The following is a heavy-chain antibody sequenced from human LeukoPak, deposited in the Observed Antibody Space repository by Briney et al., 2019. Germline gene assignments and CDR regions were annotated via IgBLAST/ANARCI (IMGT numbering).Heavy chain of an antibody. Sequence: PGGPLRLSCAASGFAFSNYWLHWVRQAPGKGLEWVARINTHGSSTNYADSVKGRFTISRDNAKNTLYLQMTSLSAEDTAVYYALAVYYYYYMDVWGKGTTVTVSS. V-gene: IGHV3-74*01. CDR1: GFAFSNYW. D-gene: IGHD3-16*01. CDR2: INTHGSST. CDR3: LAVYYYYYMDV. J-gene: IGHJ6*03.